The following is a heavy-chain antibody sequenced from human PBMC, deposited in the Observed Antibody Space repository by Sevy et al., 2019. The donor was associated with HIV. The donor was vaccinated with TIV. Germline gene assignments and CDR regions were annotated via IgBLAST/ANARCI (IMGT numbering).Heavy chain of an antibody. V-gene: IGHV3-30*04. CDR3: ARDRCTDGVCFRSGYFDY. Sequence: GGSPRLSCAASGFTFGNHAIHWVRQAPGKGLEWVAIISFDGRNEHYADSVKGRFTISRDNSKNTVYLQMTRLRTEDTAVYYCARDRCTDGVCFRSGYFDYWGQGTLVTVSS. D-gene: IGHD2-8*01. J-gene: IGHJ4*01. CDR2: ISFDGRNE. CDR1: GFTFGNHA.